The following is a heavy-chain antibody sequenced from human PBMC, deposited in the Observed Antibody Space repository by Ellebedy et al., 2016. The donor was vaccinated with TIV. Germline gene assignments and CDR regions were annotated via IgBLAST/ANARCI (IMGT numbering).Heavy chain of an antibody. CDR2: IKQDGSEK. CDR1: VFAFRNYW. Sequence: PGGSLRLSCTASVFAFRNYWMTWVRQAPGKGLEWVANIKQDGSEKYYVDSVKGRFTISRDNAKKSLYLEMNSLSAEDTDVYYCARGYTGFDNWGQGTLVTVSS. D-gene: IGHD5-18*01. V-gene: IGHV3-7*03. CDR3: ARGYTGFDN. J-gene: IGHJ4*02.